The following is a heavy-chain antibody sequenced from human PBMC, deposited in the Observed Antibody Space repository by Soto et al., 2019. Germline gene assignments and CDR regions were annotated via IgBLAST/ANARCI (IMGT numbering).Heavy chain of an antibody. Sequence: ASVKVSCKASGYTFTSYAMHWVRQAPGQRLEWMGWINAGNGNTKYSQKFQGRVTITRDTSASTAYMELSSLRSEDTAVYYCAREQYYYDSSGYYYDAGFDYWGQGTLVPVSS. D-gene: IGHD3-22*01. CDR1: GYTFTSYA. CDR3: AREQYYYDSSGYYYDAGFDY. CDR2: INAGNGNT. V-gene: IGHV1-3*01. J-gene: IGHJ4*02.